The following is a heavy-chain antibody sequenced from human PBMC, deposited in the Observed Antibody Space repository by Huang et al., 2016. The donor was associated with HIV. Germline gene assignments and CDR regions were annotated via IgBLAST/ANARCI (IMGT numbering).Heavy chain of an antibody. CDR1: GGPLSGHY. CDR3: ARSLMGEDPFDI. CDR2: VNHSGSA. D-gene: IGHD3-16*01. V-gene: IGHV4-34*01. J-gene: IGHJ3*02. Sequence: QVRLHQWGTGLVRPSETLSLTCAVYGGPLSGHYWSWVRLPPGGSLEWLGEVNHSGSANYNPSLKSRLSMSIDTSKKQVSLKLGAVTAADTALYYCARSLMGEDPFDIWGQGTLVTVSS.